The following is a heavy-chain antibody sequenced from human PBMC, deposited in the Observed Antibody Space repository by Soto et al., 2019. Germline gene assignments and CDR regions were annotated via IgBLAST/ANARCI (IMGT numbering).Heavy chain of an antibody. J-gene: IGHJ6*02. CDR3: AKDQYHLIRRCYGLDV. CDR1: GFTFSNYV. Sequence: QVQLVESGGGVVQPGRSLRLSCAASGFTFSNYVMHWVRQAPGKGLEWVAVISYDGSNKYYADSVRGRFTISRDNSKNTLFLQMSSLRPEDTAVYYCAKDQYHLIRRCYGLDVWGQGTTVTVSS. CDR2: ISYDGSNK. V-gene: IGHV3-30*18. D-gene: IGHD2-2*01.